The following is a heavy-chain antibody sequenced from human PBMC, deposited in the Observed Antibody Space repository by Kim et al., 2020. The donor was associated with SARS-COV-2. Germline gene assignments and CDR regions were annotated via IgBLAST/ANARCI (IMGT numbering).Heavy chain of an antibody. V-gene: IGHV4-30-4*01. D-gene: IGHD3-22*01. CDR2: IYYSGST. CDR3: ARDVPPFRWAYDSSGYNAFGI. J-gene: IGHJ3*02. Sequence: SETLSLTCTVSGGSISSGDYYWSWIRQPPGKGLEWIGYIYYSGSTYYNPSLKSRVTISVDTSKNQFSLKLSSVTAADTAVYYCARDVPPFRWAYDSSGYNAFGIWGQGKMVTVSS. CDR1: GGSISSGDYY.